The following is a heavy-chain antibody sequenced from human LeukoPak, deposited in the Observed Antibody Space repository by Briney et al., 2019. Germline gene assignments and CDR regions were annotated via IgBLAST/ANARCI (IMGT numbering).Heavy chain of an antibody. CDR2: INHNGIT. J-gene: IGHJ4*02. Sequence: SETLSLTCAVYGGPFRGYYFTWIRQAPGKGLEWIGEINHNGITNYNPSLKSRVTISVDTSKNQISLKQTSATAADTAVYYCARGGYCGNTRCGGLDSWGQGTLVTVSS. CDR1: GGPFRGYY. CDR3: ARGGYCGNTRCGGLDS. D-gene: IGHD2-2*01. V-gene: IGHV4-34*01.